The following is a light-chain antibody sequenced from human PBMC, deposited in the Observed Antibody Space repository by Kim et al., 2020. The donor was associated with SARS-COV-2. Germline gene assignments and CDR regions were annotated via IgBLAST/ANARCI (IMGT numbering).Light chain of an antibody. CDR2: GAS. CDR3: QQYNNWPLT. J-gene: IGKJ4*01. V-gene: IGKV3-15*01. Sequence: VAPGERATPSCRSSQSVSSNLAWYQQKPGQAPRLLIYGASTRATGIPARFSGSGSGTEFTLTISSLQSEDFAVYYCQQYNNWPLTFGGGTKLEI. CDR1: QSVSSN.